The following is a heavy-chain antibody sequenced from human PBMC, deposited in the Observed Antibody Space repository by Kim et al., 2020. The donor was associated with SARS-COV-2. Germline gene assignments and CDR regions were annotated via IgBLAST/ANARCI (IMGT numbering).Heavy chain of an antibody. CDR1: GFTFSSYA. Sequence: GGSLRLSCAASGFTFSSYAMSWVRQAPGKGLEWVSAISGSGGSTYYADSVKGRFTISRDNSKNTLYLQMNSLRAEDTAVYYCSREWLRGPVAVAGTLPFWGQGTLVTVSS. J-gene: IGHJ4*02. CDR3: SREWLRGPVAVAGTLPF. D-gene: IGHD6-19*01. V-gene: IGHV3-23*01. CDR2: ISGSGGST.